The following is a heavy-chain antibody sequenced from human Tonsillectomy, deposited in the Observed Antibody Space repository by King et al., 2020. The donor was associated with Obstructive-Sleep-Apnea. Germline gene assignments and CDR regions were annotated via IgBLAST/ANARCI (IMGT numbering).Heavy chain of an antibody. CDR2: ISSSGSHI. CDR3: ARDSQYCSGGSCYPYYFDY. Sequence: VQLVESGGGLVKWGGSLRLSCAASGFTFSSYSMNWVRQAPGKGLEWVSYISSSGSHIHYADSVKGRFTISRDNAKNSLYLQMNSLRAEDTGVYFCARDSQYCSGGSCYPYYFDYRGQGTLVTVSS. V-gene: IGHV3-21*01. D-gene: IGHD2-15*01. J-gene: IGHJ4*02. CDR1: GFTFSSYS.